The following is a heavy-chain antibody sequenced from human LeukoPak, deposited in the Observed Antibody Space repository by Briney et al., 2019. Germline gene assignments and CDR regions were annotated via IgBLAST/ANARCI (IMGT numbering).Heavy chain of an antibody. CDR3: ARHSLLIQSFDY. J-gene: IGHJ4*02. Sequence: PSETLSLTCTVSGGSISSGDYYWSWIRQPPGKGLEWIGYIYYSGSTYYNPSLKSRVTISVDTSKNQFSLKLSSVTAADTAVYYCARHSLLIQSFDYWGQGTLVTVSS. V-gene: IGHV4-30-4*01. CDR1: GGSISSGDYY. D-gene: IGHD3-16*01. CDR2: IYYSGST.